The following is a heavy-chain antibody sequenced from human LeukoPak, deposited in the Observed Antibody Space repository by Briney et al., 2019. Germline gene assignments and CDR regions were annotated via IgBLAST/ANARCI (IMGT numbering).Heavy chain of an antibody. CDR1: GFTFSSYW. CDR3: ASDYGDFDY. CDR2: IKQDGSEK. Sequence: GGSLRLSCAASGFTFSSYWMTWVRQAPGKGLEWVANIKQDGSEKYYVDSVKGRFTISRVNAKNSLYLQMNRLRAEDTAVYYCASDYGDFDYWGQGTLVTVSS. V-gene: IGHV3-7*01. J-gene: IGHJ4*02. D-gene: IGHD4-17*01.